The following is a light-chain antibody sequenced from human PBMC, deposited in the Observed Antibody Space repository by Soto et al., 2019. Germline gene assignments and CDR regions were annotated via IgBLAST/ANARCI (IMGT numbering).Light chain of an antibody. V-gene: IGKV1-39*01. Sequence: DIQMTQSPSSLSASVGDRVTITCRASQSISIYLNWYQQKPGKAPKLLIYAASTLQSGVPSRFSGSGSGTDFTLTINSLQPEDFASYYWYQSYSTPPWTFGQGTKVEIK. CDR3: YQSYSTPPWT. J-gene: IGKJ1*01. CDR2: AAS. CDR1: QSISIY.